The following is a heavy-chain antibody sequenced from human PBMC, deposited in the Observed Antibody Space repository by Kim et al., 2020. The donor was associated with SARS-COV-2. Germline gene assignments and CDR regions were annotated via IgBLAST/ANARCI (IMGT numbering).Heavy chain of an antibody. Sequence: GGSLRLSCAASGFTFSSYSMNWVRQAPGKGLEWVSYISSSSTIYYADSVKGRFTISRDNAKNSLYLQMNSLRDEDTAGYYCASLPAAAKVWGQGTMVTVSS. J-gene: IGHJ3*01. D-gene: IGHD2-2*01. CDR2: ISSSSTI. CDR3: ASLPAAAKV. CDR1: GFTFSSYS. V-gene: IGHV3-48*02.